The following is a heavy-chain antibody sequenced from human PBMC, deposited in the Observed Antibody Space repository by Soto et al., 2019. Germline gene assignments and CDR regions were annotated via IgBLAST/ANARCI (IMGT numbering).Heavy chain of an antibody. CDR1: GFTFGDYA. V-gene: IGHV3-49*03. CDR2: IRSKAYGGTT. Sequence: GGSLRLSCTASGFTFGDYAMSWFRQAPGKGLEWVGFIRSKAYGGTTEYAASVKGRFTISRDDSKSIAYLQMNSLKTEDTAVYYCTRFTVLRFLEWLSFARQPMVRGVIGPECFDYWGQGTLVTVSS. D-gene: IGHD3-3*01. J-gene: IGHJ4*02. CDR3: TRFTVLRFLEWLSFARQPMVRGVIGPECFDY.